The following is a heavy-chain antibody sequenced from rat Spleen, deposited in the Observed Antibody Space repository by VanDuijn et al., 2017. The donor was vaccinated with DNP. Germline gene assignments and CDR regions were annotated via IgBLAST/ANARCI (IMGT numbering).Heavy chain of an antibody. V-gene: IGHV3-1*01. Sequence: EVQLQESGSGLVKPSQSLSLTCSVTGYSITSNYWGGNRQFPGNKMEYIGHISYSGRTNYNPSLKSRLSITRDTSKNHFFLHLNSVTTEDTATYYCARGKYNSDYFDYWGQGVMVTVSS. CDR3: ARGKYNSDYFDY. CDR2: ISYSGRT. D-gene: IGHD4-3*01. CDR1: GYSITSNY. J-gene: IGHJ2*01.